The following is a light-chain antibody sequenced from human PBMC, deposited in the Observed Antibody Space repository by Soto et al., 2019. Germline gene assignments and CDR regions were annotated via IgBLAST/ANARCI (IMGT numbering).Light chain of an antibody. CDR2: SAS. J-gene: IGKJ5*01. Sequence: DIQVTQSPPSMAASVGDRVTITCRASQDIGNWMTWYQQKPGKAPKLLIYSASTLVRGAPSRFSGSGSGTEFTLTISGLQPEDSLTYYCQQAKSFPITFGQGTRLEIK. V-gene: IGKV1-12*01. CDR1: QDIGNW. CDR3: QQAKSFPIT.